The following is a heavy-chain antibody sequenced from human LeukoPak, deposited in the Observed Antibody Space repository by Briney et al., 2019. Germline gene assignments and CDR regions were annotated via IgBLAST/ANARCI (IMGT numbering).Heavy chain of an antibody. CDR2: ISGSGSAI. Sequence: GGSLRLSCAASGFTFSTYGMCWVRQAPGKGLEWVSYISGSGSAIYYADSVKGRFTISRDNAKHSLHLQMNNLRGEDTAVYYCARDLGIAVAYDYWGQGTLVTVSS. J-gene: IGHJ4*02. D-gene: IGHD6-19*01. V-gene: IGHV3-48*04. CDR1: GFTFSTYG. CDR3: ARDLGIAVAYDY.